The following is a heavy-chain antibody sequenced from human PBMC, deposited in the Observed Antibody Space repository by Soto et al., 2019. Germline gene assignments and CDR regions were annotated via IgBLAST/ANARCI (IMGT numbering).Heavy chain of an antibody. CDR3: ARGGNGGYYYYGMDV. V-gene: IGHV4-59*01. J-gene: IGHJ6*02. CDR1: GGSISSYY. D-gene: IGHD1-1*01. Sequence: SETLSLTCTVSGGSISSYYWSWIRQAPGKGLEWIGYIYYSGSTNYNPSLKSRVTISVDTSKNQFSLKLSSVTAADTAVYYCARGGNGGYYYYGMDVWGQGTTVTVSS. CDR2: IYYSGST.